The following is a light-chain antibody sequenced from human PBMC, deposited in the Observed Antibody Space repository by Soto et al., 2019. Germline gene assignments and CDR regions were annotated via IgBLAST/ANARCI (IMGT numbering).Light chain of an antibody. V-gene: IGLV2-23*01. Sequence: QSSLTQPAPVSGSPGESITLSCTGTSSYVGSYNLVSWYQQHPGKAPKLMIYEGSKRPSGVSNRFSGSKSGNTASLTISGLQAEDEADYYCCSYAGSSTYVFGTGTKVTVL. CDR3: CSYAGSSTYV. J-gene: IGLJ1*01. CDR2: EGS. CDR1: SSYVGSYNL.